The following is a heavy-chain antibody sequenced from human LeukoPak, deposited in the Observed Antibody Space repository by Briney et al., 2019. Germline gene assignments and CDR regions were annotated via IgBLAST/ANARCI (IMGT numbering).Heavy chain of an antibody. J-gene: IGHJ4*02. V-gene: IGHV4-34*01. D-gene: IGHD3-16*02. CDR2: INHSGST. CDR1: GGSFSGYY. Sequence: PSETLSLTCAVYGGSFSGYYWSWIRQPPGKGLEWIGEINHSGSTNYNPSLKSRVTISVDTSKNQFSLKLSSVTAADTAVYCCARGPYVWGSYRPYYFDYWGQGTLVTVSS. CDR3: ARGPYVWGSYRPYYFDY.